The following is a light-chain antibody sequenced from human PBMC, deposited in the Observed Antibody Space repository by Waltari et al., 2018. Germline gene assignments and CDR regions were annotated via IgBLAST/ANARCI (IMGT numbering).Light chain of an antibody. CDR1: QSVSSSY. CDR3: QQYGSSWT. V-gene: IGKV3-20*01. J-gene: IGKJ1*01. Sequence: EIVLTQSPGTLSLSPGERATLSCRASQSVSSSYLAWYQQKPGQAPRLLIYGASSRATGIPDRFSGSGSGTDFILTISRLEPEDFAVYYCQQYGSSWTFGQWTKVEIK. CDR2: GAS.